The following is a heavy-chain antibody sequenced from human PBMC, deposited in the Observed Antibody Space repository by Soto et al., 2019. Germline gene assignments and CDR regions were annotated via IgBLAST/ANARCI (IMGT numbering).Heavy chain of an antibody. J-gene: IGHJ6*03. CDR2: IYPGDSDT. Sequence: PGESLKISCKGSGYSFTSYWIGWVRQMPGKGLEWMGIIYPGDSDTRYSPSFQGQVTISADKSISTAYLQWSSLKASDTAMYYCARHLGDYYAPYYYYYYMDVWGKGTTVTVSS. V-gene: IGHV5-51*01. CDR1: GYSFTSYW. D-gene: IGHD3-10*01. CDR3: ARHLGDYYAPYYYYYYMDV.